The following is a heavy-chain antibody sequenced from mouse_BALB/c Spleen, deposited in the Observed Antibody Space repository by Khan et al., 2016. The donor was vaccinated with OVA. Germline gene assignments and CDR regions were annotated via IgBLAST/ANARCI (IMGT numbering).Heavy chain of an antibody. CDR2: ISYSGNT. J-gene: IGHJ2*01. D-gene: IGHD1-1*01. Sequence: VQLKESGPGLVKPSQSLSLTCTVTGYSITTDYAWNWIRQFPGSKLEWMGHISYSGNTKYNPSLKSRISITRDTSKNQFFLQLKSVTTEDTARYYCARIYGGDFDNWCQGTTLTVSS. CDR3: ARIYGGDFDN. V-gene: IGHV3-2*02. CDR1: GYSITTDYA.